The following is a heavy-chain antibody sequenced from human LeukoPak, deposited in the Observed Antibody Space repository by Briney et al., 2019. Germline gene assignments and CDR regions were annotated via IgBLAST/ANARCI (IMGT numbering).Heavy chain of an antibody. CDR3: TRHNYYEDGFDY. Sequence: GGSLRLSCAASGFMFSAYWMSWVRQASGKGLEWVGRIRSKANTYATAYAAPVKGRFIISRDDSKNTAYLQMNSLKTEDTAVYYCTRHNYYEDGFDYWGQGTLVTVSS. D-gene: IGHD3-22*01. CDR2: IRSKANTYAT. J-gene: IGHJ4*02. V-gene: IGHV3-73*01. CDR1: GFMFSAYW.